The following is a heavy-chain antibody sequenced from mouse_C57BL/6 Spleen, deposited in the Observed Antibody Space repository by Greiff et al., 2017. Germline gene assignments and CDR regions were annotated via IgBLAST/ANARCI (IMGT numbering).Heavy chain of an antibody. V-gene: IGHV1-69*01. D-gene: IGHD1-1*01. J-gene: IGHJ2*01. Sequence: QVHVKQPGAELVMPGASVKLSCKASGYTFTSYWMHWVKQRPGQGLEWIGEIDPSDSYTNSNQKFKGKSTLPVDKTSSTAYMQLSSLTSEDSAFYYCARRGYYGSSPDYWGQGTTLTVSS. CDR3: ARRGYYGSSPDY. CDR2: IDPSDSYT. CDR1: GYTFTSYW.